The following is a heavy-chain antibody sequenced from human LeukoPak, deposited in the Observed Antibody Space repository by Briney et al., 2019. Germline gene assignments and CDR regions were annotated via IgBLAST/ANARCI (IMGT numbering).Heavy chain of an antibody. CDR2: TIPIFGTP. J-gene: IGHJ4*02. CDR3: ASPPPAGLLGLHFAD. CDR1: GGTLSRRE. D-gene: IGHD3-10*01. V-gene: IGHV1-69*01. Sequence: SVKASCTASGGTLSRREINWGRQSPGQGLEWMGGTIPIFGTPKYAQKFQGRATITADDSTGIVYMELSSLRHEDTAVYYCASPPPAGLLGLHFADWGQGTLVTVSS.